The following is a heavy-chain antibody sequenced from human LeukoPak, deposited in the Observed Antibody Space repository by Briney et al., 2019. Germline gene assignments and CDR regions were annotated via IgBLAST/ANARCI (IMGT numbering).Heavy chain of an antibody. J-gene: IGHJ4*02. D-gene: IGHD3-3*01. Sequence: ASVKVSCKASGYTFTSYAMNWVRQAPGQGLEWMGWINTNTGNPTYAQGFTGRFVFSLDTSVSTAYLQISSLKAEDTAVYYCARGLTPYDFWSGNPSDYWGQGTLVTVSS. CDR3: ARGLTPYDFWSGNPSDY. CDR2: INTNTGNP. CDR1: GYTFTSYA. V-gene: IGHV7-4-1*02.